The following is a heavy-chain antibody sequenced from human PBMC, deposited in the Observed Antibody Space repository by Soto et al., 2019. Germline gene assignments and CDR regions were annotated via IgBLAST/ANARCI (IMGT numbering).Heavy chain of an antibody. D-gene: IGHD2-8*01. CDR2: ISTFNSHT. V-gene: IGHV1-18*01. Sequence: QVQLLQSGAEVKKPGASVKVSCKASGYTFTSYGISWVRQAPGQGLEWMGWISTFNSHTDYAQKVQGRVAMTTDRSTGTAYMGLRSLRSDDTAVYYCARGPLDYPIPDFDYWGQGTLVTVSS. J-gene: IGHJ4*02. CDR3: ARGPLDYPIPDFDY. CDR1: GYTFTSYG.